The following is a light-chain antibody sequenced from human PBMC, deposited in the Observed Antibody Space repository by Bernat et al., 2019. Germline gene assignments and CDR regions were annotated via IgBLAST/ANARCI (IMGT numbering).Light chain of an antibody. CDR2: RDD. J-gene: IGLJ3*02. CDR3: HAWDSSAGV. V-gene: IGLV3-1*01. Sequence: SYELTQPPSVSVSPGQTASITCSGDKLGSKYTCWYQQKPGQSPVVVIYRDDKRPSGIPERFSGSHSGNTATLTISGAQAMDEADYYCHAWDSSAGVFGGGTKLTVL. CDR1: KLGSKY.